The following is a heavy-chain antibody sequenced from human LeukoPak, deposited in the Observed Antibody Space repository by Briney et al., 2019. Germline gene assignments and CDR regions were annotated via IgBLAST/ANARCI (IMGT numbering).Heavy chain of an antibody. CDR3: ARDSTHCSSTSCYFDY. Sequence: PGRSLRLSCAASGFTFSSYAIHWVRQAPGKGLEWVSYISSSGSTIYYADSVKGRFTISRDNAKNSLYLQMNSLRAEDTAVYYCARDSTHCSSTSCYFDYWGQGTLVTVSS. CDR1: GFTFSSYA. J-gene: IGHJ4*02. D-gene: IGHD2-2*01. V-gene: IGHV3-48*03. CDR2: ISSSGSTI.